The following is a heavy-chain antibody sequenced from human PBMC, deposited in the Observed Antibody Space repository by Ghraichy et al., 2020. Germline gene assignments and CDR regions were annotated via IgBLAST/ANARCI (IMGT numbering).Heavy chain of an antibody. V-gene: IGHV3-30*18. CDR3: AKDRNVWGCYRPTGPNYSYYYGLVF. D-gene: IGHD3-16*02. CDR1: GFTFSSFG. CDR2: ISSDMINK. J-gene: IGHJ6*02. Sequence: GGSLRLSCAASGFTFSSFGMHWVRQAPGKGLEWVAVISSDMINKYYADSVKGQFTISRDNSKNTLYLQMNSLRTEDTAVYYCAKDRNVWGCYRPTGPNYSYYYGLVFWAQGTSVPFSS.